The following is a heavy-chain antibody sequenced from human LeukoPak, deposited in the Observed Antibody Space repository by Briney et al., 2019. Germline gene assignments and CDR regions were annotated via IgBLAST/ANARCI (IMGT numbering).Heavy chain of an antibody. Sequence: GGSLRLSCAASGFTFSSYWMSWVRQAPGKGLEWVANIKQDGSEKYYVDSVKGRFTISRDNAKNSLYLQMDSLRAEDTAVYYCARDGYSGSYGHWGQGTLVTVSS. CDR3: ARDGYSGSYGH. D-gene: IGHD1-26*01. V-gene: IGHV3-7*01. CDR2: IKQDGSEK. J-gene: IGHJ4*02. CDR1: GFTFSSYW.